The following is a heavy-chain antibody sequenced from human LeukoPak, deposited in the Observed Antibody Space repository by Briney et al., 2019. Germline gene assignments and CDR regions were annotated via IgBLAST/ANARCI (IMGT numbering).Heavy chain of an antibody. V-gene: IGHV3-23*01. Sequence: PGGSLRLSCAAPGFTFSSYAMSWVRQAPGKGLEWVSSIGNGGVTTLYADSVKGRFTISRDNSKNTLYLQMNSLRAEDTAVYYCAKRSMSGSYFFDYWGQGALVTVSS. J-gene: IGHJ4*02. D-gene: IGHD1-26*01. CDR3: AKRSMSGSYFFDY. CDR2: IGNGGVTT. CDR1: GFTFSSYA.